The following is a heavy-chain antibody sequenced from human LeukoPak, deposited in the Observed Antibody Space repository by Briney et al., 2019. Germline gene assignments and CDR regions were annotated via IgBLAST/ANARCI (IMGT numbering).Heavy chain of an antibody. CDR3: AGGGEMAAISPG. CDR2: IIPIFGTA. D-gene: IGHD5-24*01. CDR1: GGTFSSYA. Sequence: SVKVSCKASGGTFSSYAISWVRQAPGQGLEWMGGIIPIFGTANYAQKFQGRVTITADESTSTAYMELSSLRSEDTAVYYCAGGGEMAAISPGWGQGTLVTVSS. J-gene: IGHJ4*02. V-gene: IGHV1-69*13.